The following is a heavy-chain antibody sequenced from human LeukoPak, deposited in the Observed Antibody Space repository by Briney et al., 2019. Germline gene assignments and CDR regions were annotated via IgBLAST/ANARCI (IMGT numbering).Heavy chain of an antibody. Sequence: GSLRLSCAASGFTFSSYAMSWVRQPPGKGLEWIGEINQSGRTNYNPSLKSRVTISADTSKNQFSLKLSSVIAADTAVYYCANWYYYGSGNSPRRGPPFDYWGQGTLVTVSS. V-gene: IGHV4-34*08. D-gene: IGHD3-10*01. J-gene: IGHJ4*02. CDR3: ANWYYYGSGNSPRRGPPFDY. CDR2: INQSGRT. CDR1: GFTFSSYA.